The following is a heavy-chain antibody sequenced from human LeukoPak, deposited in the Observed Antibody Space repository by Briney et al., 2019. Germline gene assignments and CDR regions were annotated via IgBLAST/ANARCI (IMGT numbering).Heavy chain of an antibody. D-gene: IGHD3-3*01. J-gene: IGHJ4*02. V-gene: IGHV4-34*01. CDR2: INHSGST. CDR3: ARGIFGGSYWDY. Sequence: SETLSLTCAVYGGSFSGYYWSWIRQSPGKGLEWIGEINHSGSTNYNPSLKSRVTISVDTSKNQFSLKLSSVTAADTAVYYCARGIFGGSYWDYWGQGTLVTVSS. CDR1: GGSFSGYY.